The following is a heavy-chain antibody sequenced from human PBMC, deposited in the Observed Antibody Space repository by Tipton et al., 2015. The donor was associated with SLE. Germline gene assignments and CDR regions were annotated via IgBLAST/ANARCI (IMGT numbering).Heavy chain of an antibody. D-gene: IGHD1-26*01. J-gene: IGHJ4*02. CDR3: ARHFSGSYSFDY. CDR1: GGSINNHY. CDR2: IFQSGSI. Sequence: TLSLTCTVSGGSINNHYWSWIRQPPGKGLEWIGYIFQSGSIKYNPSLKTGVTISVDTSKSPFSLNLTSVTAADTAVYYCARHFSGSYSFDYWGQGKLVTVSS. V-gene: IGHV4-59*11.